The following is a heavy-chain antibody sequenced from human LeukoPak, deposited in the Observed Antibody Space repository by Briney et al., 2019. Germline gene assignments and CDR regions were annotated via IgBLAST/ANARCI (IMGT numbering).Heavy chain of an antibody. CDR1: GFIFSDYY. CDR2: ISGSGSSI. V-gene: IGHV3-11*01. Sequence: PGGSLRLSCAGSGFIFSDYYMSWIRQAPGKGLEWVSYISGSGSSIYYADSVTGRFTISRDNAKNSLYLQMNSLRAEDTAVYYCVFTVTTTGAFDIWGQGTMVTVSS. CDR3: VFTVTTTGAFDI. J-gene: IGHJ3*02. D-gene: IGHD4-17*01.